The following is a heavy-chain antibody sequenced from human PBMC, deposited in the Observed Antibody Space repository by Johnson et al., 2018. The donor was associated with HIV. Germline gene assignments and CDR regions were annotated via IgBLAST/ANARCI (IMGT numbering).Heavy chain of an antibody. V-gene: IGHV3-11*04. J-gene: IGHJ3*02. CDR3: ARSKDCSGGSCPDGFDI. CDR1: GFTFSDYY. D-gene: IGHD2-15*01. CDR2: IRSSGSII. Sequence: QVQLVESGGGLVKPGGSLRLSCVASGFTFSDYYMSWIRQAPGKGLEWVSYIRSSGSIIYSADSMQGRFTNSRDNAKNSLYLQMNSLRAEDTALYYCARSKDCSGGSCPDGFDIWGQGTMVIVSS.